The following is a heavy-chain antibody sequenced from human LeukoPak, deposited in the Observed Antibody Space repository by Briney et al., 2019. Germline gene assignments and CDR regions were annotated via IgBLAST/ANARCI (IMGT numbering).Heavy chain of an antibody. CDR1: GYTFTDYY. V-gene: IGHV1-2*02. Sequence: GASVKVSCKASGYTFTDYYLHWVRQAPGQGLEWMGWINPNSGLTNYAKRFQDRVTMTADTSVSTAYVQLTRLTSDDSAVYYCARDIVVVPAVEAEDCWGQGTLVTVTS. CDR3: ARDIVVVPAVEAEDC. CDR2: INPNSGLT. D-gene: IGHD2-21*01. J-gene: IGHJ4*02.